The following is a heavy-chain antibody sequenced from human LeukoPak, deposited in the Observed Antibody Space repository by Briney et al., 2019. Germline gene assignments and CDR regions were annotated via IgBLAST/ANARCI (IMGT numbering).Heavy chain of an antibody. CDR2: IYHSGST. Sequence: PSETLSLSCTGSGYSLSSGYYWGWIRQPPGKGLEWIGSIYHSGSTYYNPSLKSRVTISVDTSKNQFSLKLSSVTAADTAVYYCARIGGGITGPFDYWGQGTLVTVSS. J-gene: IGHJ4*02. V-gene: IGHV4-38-2*02. D-gene: IGHD1-20*01. CDR1: GYSLSSGYY. CDR3: ARIGGGITGPFDY.